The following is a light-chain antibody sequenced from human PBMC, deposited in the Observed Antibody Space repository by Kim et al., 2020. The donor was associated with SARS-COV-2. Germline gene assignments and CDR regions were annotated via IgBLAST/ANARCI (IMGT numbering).Light chain of an antibody. CDR1: NSDVGGYNY. J-gene: IGLJ2*01. V-gene: IGLV2-14*01. CDR3: SSYTSSTTLV. CDR2: DVD. Sequence: QSALTQPASVSGSPGQSITISCTGTNSDVGGYNYVSWYQQHPGKAPELMIYDVDKRPSGVSHRFSGSKSGNTASLTISGLQAEDEGDYYCSSYTSSTTLVFGGGTQLTVL.